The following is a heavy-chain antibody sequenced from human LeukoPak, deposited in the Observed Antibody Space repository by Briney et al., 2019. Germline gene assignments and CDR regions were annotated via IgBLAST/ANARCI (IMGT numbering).Heavy chain of an antibody. D-gene: IGHD1-26*01. Sequence: PGGSLRLSCAASGFTFSSYGMHWVRQAPGKGLEWVAVISFDGSNKYYADSVKGRFTISRDNSKNTLYLQMNSLRAEDTALYYCAKALSVGATTASDYWGQGTLVTVSS. CDR3: AKALSVGATTASDY. CDR1: GFTFSSYG. V-gene: IGHV3-30*18. CDR2: ISFDGSNK. J-gene: IGHJ4*02.